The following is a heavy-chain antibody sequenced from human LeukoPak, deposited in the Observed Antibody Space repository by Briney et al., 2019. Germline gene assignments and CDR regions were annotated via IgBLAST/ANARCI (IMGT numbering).Heavy chain of an antibody. CDR2: ISSSSSYI. V-gene: IGHV3-21*01. J-gene: IGHJ4*02. CDR3: ARDRSGSYYFDY. CDR1: GFTFSSYS. D-gene: IGHD1-26*01. Sequence: GGSLRLSCAASGFTFSSYSMNWVRQAPGKGLEWVSSISSSSSYIYYADSVKGRFTISRDNAKNSLYLQMNSLRAEDTAVYYCARDRSGSYYFDYWGQGTLVTVSS.